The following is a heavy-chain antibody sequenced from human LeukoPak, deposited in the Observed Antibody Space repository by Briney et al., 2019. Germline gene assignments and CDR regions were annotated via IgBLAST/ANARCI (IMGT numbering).Heavy chain of an antibody. V-gene: IGHV4-31*01. J-gene: IGHJ6*03. CDR1: GGSISSGTYH. CDR2: ISHGGTT. Sequence: PSETLSLTCTVSGGSISSGTYHWSWIRQYAGKGLEWIGHISHGGTTYYNPSLRSQVTISMDTSRNRFSLKLDSVTAADTAVYYCARNRGSTVITDQYYYYYMDVWGKGTTVTVSS. CDR3: ARNRGSTVITDQYYYYYMDV. D-gene: IGHD4-11*01.